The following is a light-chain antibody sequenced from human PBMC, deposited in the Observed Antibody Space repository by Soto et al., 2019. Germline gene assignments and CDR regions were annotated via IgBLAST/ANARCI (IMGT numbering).Light chain of an antibody. V-gene: IGLV1-44*01. CDR2: SNN. J-gene: IGLJ1*01. CDR3: AAWDDSRNGQV. Sequence: QSVLTQPPSASGTPGQRVTISCSGSSSNIGSNTVNWYQQLPGTAPNLLIYSNNHRPSGVPDRFSGSKSGTSASLAISGLQSEDEADYYCAAWDDSRNGQVFGTGTKLTVL. CDR1: SSNIGSNT.